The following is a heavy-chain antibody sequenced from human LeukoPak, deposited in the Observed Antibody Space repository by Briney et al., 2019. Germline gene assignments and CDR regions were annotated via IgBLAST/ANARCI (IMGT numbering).Heavy chain of an antibody. CDR3: ARENIVVVPAAMGGGYYHYMDV. J-gene: IGHJ6*03. D-gene: IGHD2-2*01. Sequence: ASVKVSCKASGYTFTNYGINWVRQAPGQGLEWMGWISGYNGITNYAQKLQGRVTMTTDTSTSTAYMELRSLRSDDTSVYYCARENIVVVPAAMGGGYYHYMDVWGKGTTVTVSS. CDR1: GYTFTNYG. V-gene: IGHV1-18*01. CDR2: ISGYNGIT.